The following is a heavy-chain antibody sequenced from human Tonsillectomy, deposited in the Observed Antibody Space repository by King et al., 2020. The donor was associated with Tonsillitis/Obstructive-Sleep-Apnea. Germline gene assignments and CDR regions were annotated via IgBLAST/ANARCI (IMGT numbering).Heavy chain of an antibody. CDR1: GGSFSGYY. Sequence: VQLQQWGAGLLKPSETLSLTCAVYGGSFSGYYWSWIRQPPGKGLEWIGEIDHSGSTNYNPSLKSRVTISADTSQTQFSLRLRAVNAADTAVYYCAREITTDAFDIWGQGTMVTVSS. CDR2: IDHSGST. CDR3: AREITTDAFDI. D-gene: IGHD3-3*01. V-gene: IGHV4-34*01. J-gene: IGHJ3*02.